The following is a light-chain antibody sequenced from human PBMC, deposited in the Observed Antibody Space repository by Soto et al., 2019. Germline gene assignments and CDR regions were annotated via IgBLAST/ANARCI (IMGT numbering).Light chain of an antibody. CDR2: GAS. Sequence: EIVLTQSPGTLSLSPGERATLSCRASQSVRSSHLAWYQQKPGQAPRLLIYGASSRATGIPDRFSGSGSGTDFTLTISGLEPEDFAVYSCQQYSSSPATFGQGTKVEI. CDR1: QSVRSSH. V-gene: IGKV3-20*01. CDR3: QQYSSSPAT. J-gene: IGKJ1*01.